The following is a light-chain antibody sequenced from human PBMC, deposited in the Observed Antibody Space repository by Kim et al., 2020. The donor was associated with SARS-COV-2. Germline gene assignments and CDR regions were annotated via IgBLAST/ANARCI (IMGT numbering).Light chain of an antibody. CDR2: LNIDGSH. CDR1: NGHSTYA. Sequence: QLVLTQSPSASASLGASVKLTCALSNGHSTYAIAWHQQQPEKGPRFLMKLNIDGSHSKGDGIPDRFSGSSSGTERYLTISSLQSEDETDYYCQTWGTGIRVFGGGTQLTVL. J-gene: IGLJ3*02. CDR3: QTWGTGIRV. V-gene: IGLV4-69*01.